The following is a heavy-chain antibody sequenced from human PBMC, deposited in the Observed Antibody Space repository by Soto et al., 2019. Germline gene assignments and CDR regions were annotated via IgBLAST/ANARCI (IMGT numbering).Heavy chain of an antibody. V-gene: IGHV4-59*01. CDR2: IYYSGNT. CDR1: GGSISSYY. Sequence: QVQLQESGPGLVKPSETLSLTCTVSGGSISSYYWSWIRQPPGKGLEWIGCIYYSGNTDYNPSLKSRVTISADTSNNQFSLKLTSVSAADTAVYYCARAKYYSSGSFHYWGQGTLVTVSS. D-gene: IGHD3-10*01. CDR3: ARAKYYSSGSFHY. J-gene: IGHJ4*02.